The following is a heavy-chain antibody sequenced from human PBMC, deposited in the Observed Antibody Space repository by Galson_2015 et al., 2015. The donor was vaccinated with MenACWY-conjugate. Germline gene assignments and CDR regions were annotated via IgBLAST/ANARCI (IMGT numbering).Heavy chain of an antibody. J-gene: IGHJ4*02. D-gene: IGHD6-19*01. Sequence: CAISGDSVSSNSAAWNWIRQSPSRGLEWLGRTYYRSKWYNDYAVSVKSLITINPDTSKNQFSLQLNSVTPEDTAVYYCARVSEYSSGWFGPFDYWGQGTLVTVSS. CDR3: ARVSEYSSGWFGPFDY. V-gene: IGHV6-1*01. CDR1: GDSVSSNSAA. CDR2: TYYRSKWYN.